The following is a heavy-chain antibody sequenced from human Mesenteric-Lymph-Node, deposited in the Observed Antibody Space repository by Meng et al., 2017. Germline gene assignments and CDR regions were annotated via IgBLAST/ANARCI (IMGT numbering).Heavy chain of an antibody. V-gene: IGHV4-59*12. CDR2: IYYSGST. J-gene: IGHJ6*02. D-gene: IGHD3-3*01. CDR3: SRLPRITIFGVVTQILYYYGMDV. CDR1: GGSISSYY. Sequence: SETLSLTCTVSGGSISSYYWSWIRKPPGKGLEWIWYIYYSGSTNYNPSLKSRVTISVDTSKNQFPLKLSSVTAADTALYYCSRLPRITIFGVVTQILYYYGMDVWGQGTMVTVSS.